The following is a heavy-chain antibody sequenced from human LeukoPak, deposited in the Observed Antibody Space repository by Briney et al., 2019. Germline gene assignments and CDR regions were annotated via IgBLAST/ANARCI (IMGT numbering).Heavy chain of an antibody. CDR1: GFTFSSYA. V-gene: IGHV3-23*01. J-gene: IGHJ4*02. D-gene: IGHD5-12*01. CDR2: LSGSGGST. CDR3: AREVGYTGYYFDY. Sequence: AESLRLSCAASGFTFSSYAMSWVRQAPGKGLEWVSALSGSGGSTYYADSVKGRFTISRENSKHTLSLQMNSLRAEDTALYYCAREVGYTGYYFDYRGQGTLLTVSS.